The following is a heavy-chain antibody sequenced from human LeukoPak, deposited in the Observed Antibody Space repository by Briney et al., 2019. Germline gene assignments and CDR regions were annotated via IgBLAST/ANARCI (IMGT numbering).Heavy chain of an antibody. J-gene: IGHJ4*02. Sequence: GGSLSLSCAASGFTFSSYEMNWVRQAAGKGLEWVALISSSSSTIYYADSAKVGYTISRDNRKNSLYLQKNSLSTEETAVYYFAKYEGRHGSKDSWGQGTLVTVSS. V-gene: IGHV3-48*03. D-gene: IGHD3-10*01. CDR1: GFTFSSYE. CDR2: ISSSSSTI. CDR3: AKYEGRHGSKDS.